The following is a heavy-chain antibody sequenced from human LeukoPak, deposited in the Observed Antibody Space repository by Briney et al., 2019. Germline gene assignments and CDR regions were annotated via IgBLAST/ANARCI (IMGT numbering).Heavy chain of an antibody. CDR3: ARRSGIAVAGAFDY. J-gene: IGHJ4*02. Sequence: GGSLRLSCAASGFTFSSYAMSWARQAPGKGLEWVSGISGSGDNTYYADSVKGRFTISRDNSKNTLYLQMNSLRADDTAVYYCARRSGIAVAGAFDYWGQGTLVTVSS. D-gene: IGHD6-19*01. CDR2: ISGSGDNT. V-gene: IGHV3-23*01. CDR1: GFTFSSYA.